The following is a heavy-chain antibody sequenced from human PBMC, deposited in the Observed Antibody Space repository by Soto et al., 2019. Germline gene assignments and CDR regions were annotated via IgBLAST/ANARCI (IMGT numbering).Heavy chain of an antibody. CDR3: TRTINQLLFPFGS. V-gene: IGHV4-39*01. D-gene: IGHD2-2*01. J-gene: IGHJ5*01. CDR2: IYYSGNT. Sequence: ETLSLTCTVSGGSVSNNDYFWGWIRQPPGQGLEWIGSIYYSGNTYYNSSLKSRVTISVDTSKNQFSLELSSVTAADTAVYYCTRTINQLLFPFGSWGQGILVTVSS. CDR1: GGSVSNNDYF.